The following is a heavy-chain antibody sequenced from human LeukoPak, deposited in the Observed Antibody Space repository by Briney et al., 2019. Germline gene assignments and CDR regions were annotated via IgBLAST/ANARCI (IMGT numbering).Heavy chain of an antibody. CDR2: IYTSGST. Sequence: SETLSLTCTVSGGSISSGSYYWSWIRQPAGKGLEWIGRIYTSGSTNYNPSLKSRVTISVDTSTNQFSLKLSSVTAADTAVYYCARLREDTFDPWGQGTLVTVSS. CDR1: GGSISSGSYY. J-gene: IGHJ5*02. D-gene: IGHD3-16*01. CDR3: ARLREDTFDP. V-gene: IGHV4-61*02.